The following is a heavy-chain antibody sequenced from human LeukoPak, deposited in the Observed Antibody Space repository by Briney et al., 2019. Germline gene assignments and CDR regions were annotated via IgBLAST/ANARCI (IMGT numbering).Heavy chain of an antibody. CDR1: GFTFSSYA. D-gene: IGHD3-10*02. V-gene: IGHV3-23*01. Sequence: GGSLRLSCAASGFTFSSYAMSWVRQAPGKGLEWVSAISGNGGSTYYADSVKGRFTISRDNAKNSLYLQMNSLRAEDTAVYYCAELGITMNGGVWGKGTTVTISS. CDR2: ISGNGGST. CDR3: AELGITMNGGV. J-gene: IGHJ6*04.